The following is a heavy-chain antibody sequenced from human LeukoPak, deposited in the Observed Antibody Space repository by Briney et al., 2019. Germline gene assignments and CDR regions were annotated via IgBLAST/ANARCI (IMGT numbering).Heavy chain of an antibody. CDR1: GYTFTSYG. CDR3: ARDLFWSGHSSSGY. Sequence: GASVTVSCKASGYTFTSYGISWVRQAPGQGLEWMGWISAYNGNTNYAQKLQGRVTMTTDTSTSTAYMELRSLRSDDTAVYYCARDLFWSGHSSSGYWGQGTLVTVSS. CDR2: ISAYNGNT. V-gene: IGHV1-18*01. J-gene: IGHJ4*02. D-gene: IGHD3-3*01.